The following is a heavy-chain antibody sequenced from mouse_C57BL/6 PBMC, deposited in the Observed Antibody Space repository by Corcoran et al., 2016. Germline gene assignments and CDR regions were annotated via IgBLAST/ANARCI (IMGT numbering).Heavy chain of an antibody. D-gene: IGHD2-4*01. V-gene: IGHV1-81*01. CDR1: GYTFTSYG. CDR3: ARSAFYYDYEALDY. CDR2: IYPRSGNT. J-gene: IGHJ2*01. Sequence: QVQLQQSGAELARPGASVKLSCKASGYTFTSYGISWVKQRTGQGLEWIGEIYPRSGNTYYNEKFKGKATLTADKSSSTAYMELRSLTSEDSAVYFCARSAFYYDYEALDYWGQGTTLTVSS.